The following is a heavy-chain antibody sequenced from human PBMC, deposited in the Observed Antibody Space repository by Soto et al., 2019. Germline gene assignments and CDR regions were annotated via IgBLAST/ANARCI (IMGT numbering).Heavy chain of an antibody. CDR1: GFTFSTYA. D-gene: IGHD3-9*01. V-gene: IGHV3-23*01. CDR3: AGTDWYYVY. Sequence: EVQLLESGGGLVQPGGSLRLSCAASGFTFSTYAMTWVRQAPGKGLEWVSGITGAGGTTTYADSVKGRFSISRDNSKNTLYLQMNSLRAEDTDVYYRAGTDWYYVYWGQGTLVTVSS. CDR2: ITGAGGTT. J-gene: IGHJ4*02.